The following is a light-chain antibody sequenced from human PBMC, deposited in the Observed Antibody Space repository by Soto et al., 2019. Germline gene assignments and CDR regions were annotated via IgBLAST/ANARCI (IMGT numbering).Light chain of an antibody. CDR1: QTISTF. Sequence: DIHMTQSPSSLSASVGDRVTLTCRASQTISTFLNWYQHKPGKAPKLLIFDASNLHSGVPSRFSGSGSGTDCTLTISSLQPEDFATYSCQQSFSTPWTFGQGTKVEVK. J-gene: IGKJ1*01. CDR3: QQSFSTPWT. V-gene: IGKV1-39*01. CDR2: DAS.